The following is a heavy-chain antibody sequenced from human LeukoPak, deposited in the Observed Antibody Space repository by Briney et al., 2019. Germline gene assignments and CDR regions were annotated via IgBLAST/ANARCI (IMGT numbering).Heavy chain of an antibody. Sequence: SETLSLTCAVYGGSFGGYYWSWIRQPPGKGLEWIGEINHSGSTNYNPSLKSRVTISVDTSKNQFSLKLSSVTAADTAVYYCARFGYCSGGSCYYFDYWGQGTLVTVSS. D-gene: IGHD2-15*01. CDR2: INHSGST. J-gene: IGHJ4*02. V-gene: IGHV4-34*01. CDR1: GGSFGGYY. CDR3: ARFGYCSGGSCYYFDY.